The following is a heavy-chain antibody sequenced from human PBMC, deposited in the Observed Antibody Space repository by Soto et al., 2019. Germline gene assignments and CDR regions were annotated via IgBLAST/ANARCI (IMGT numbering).Heavy chain of an antibody. CDR3: ARVGEYCGGAFPQYFQH. J-gene: IGHJ1*01. V-gene: IGHV1-69*15. CDR1: GGSFRSNA. D-gene: IGHD2-21*01. CDR2: IIPIFGIA. Sequence: QVQLVQSGAEVKKPGSSVKISCKASGGSFRSNALSWVRQAPGQGLEWMGRIIPIFGIANYAQRFQGRVKITADESTGTAYMELSSLRSEDTAVYYCARVGEYCGGAFPQYFQHWGQGTLVTVSS.